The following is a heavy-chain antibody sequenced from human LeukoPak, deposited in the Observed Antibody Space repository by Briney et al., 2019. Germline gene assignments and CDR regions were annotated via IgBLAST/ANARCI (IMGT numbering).Heavy chain of an antibody. D-gene: IGHD3-9*01. Sequence: ASVKVSCKASGYTFTGYYMHWVRQAPGQGLEWMGWINPNSGGTNYAQKFQGRVTMTRDTSISTAYMELSRLRSDDTAVYYCASERRRSGGLRYFDWLSTLDYWGQGTLVTVYS. CDR1: GYTFTGYY. V-gene: IGHV1-2*02. CDR3: ASERRRSGGLRYFDWLSTLDY. J-gene: IGHJ4*02. CDR2: INPNSGGT.